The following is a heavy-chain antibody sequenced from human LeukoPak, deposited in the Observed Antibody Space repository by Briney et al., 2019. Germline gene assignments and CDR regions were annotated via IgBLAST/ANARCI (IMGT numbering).Heavy chain of an antibody. Sequence: ASVKVSCKASGYTFTSYGISWVRQAPGQGLEWMGWISAYNGNTNYAQKLQGRVTMTTDTSTSTAYMELRSLRSDDTAVYYCARGYCSSTSCYQRRPYDYWGQGTLVTVSS. CDR2: ISAYNGNT. V-gene: IGHV1-18*01. CDR3: ARGYCSSTSCYQRRPYDY. D-gene: IGHD2-2*01. J-gene: IGHJ4*02. CDR1: GYTFTSYG.